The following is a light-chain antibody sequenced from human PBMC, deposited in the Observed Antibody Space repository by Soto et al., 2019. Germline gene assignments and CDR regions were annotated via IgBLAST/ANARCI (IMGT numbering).Light chain of an antibody. Sequence: EIAMTQSPATLSVSLGERATLSCRASQYISNNLAWYQQRPGQAPSLLIYGASTRATGVPARFSGSGSGTDFLLSIIGLQSEYSAVYYCQQYNHWSSITFGQGTRLEIK. J-gene: IGKJ5*01. CDR1: QYISNN. CDR3: QQYNHWSSIT. V-gene: IGKV3-15*01. CDR2: GAS.